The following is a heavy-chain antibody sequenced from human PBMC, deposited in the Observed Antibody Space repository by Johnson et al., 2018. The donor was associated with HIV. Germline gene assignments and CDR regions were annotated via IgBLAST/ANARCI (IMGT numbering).Heavy chain of an antibody. Sequence: VQLVESGGGVVRPGGSLRLSCAASGFIFDDYGMTWVRQAPGKGLEWVSGINWNSGRTGYADSVKGRFTISRDNAKNTLYLQMNSLRAEDTAVYYCARDSDTFDIWGQGTMVSVSS. V-gene: IGHV3-20*04. J-gene: IGHJ3*02. CDR2: INWNSGRT. CDR1: GFIFDDYG. CDR3: ARDSDTFDI.